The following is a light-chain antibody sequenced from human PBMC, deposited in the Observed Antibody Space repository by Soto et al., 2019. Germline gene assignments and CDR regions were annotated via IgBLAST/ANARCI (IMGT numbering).Light chain of an antibody. CDR1: SSDVGIYDY. CDR2: EVT. CDR3: GSYARNNFLV. Sequence: QSVLTQPPSASGSPGQSVTISCTGTSSDVGIYDYVSWYQQHPGKAPKLMIYEVTKRPSGVPDRFSGSKSGNTASLTVSGLDAEDEADYYCGSYARNNFLVFGGGTKLTVL. V-gene: IGLV2-8*01. J-gene: IGLJ2*01.